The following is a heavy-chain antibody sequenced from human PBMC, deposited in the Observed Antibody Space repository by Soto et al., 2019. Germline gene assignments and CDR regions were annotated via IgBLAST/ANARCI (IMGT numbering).Heavy chain of an antibody. Sequence: QVQLQQWGAGLLKPSETLSLTCAVYGGSFSAYYWSWIRQSPGKGLEWIGEINHSGSTNYNPSLKGRVPIPVDTSKNQCSLKLSSVTAADTAVYYCAGRYCSGGSCSLGAIDIWGQGTMVTVSS. J-gene: IGHJ3*02. CDR3: AGRYCSGGSCSLGAIDI. CDR1: GGSFSAYY. D-gene: IGHD2-15*01. V-gene: IGHV4-34*01. CDR2: INHSGST.